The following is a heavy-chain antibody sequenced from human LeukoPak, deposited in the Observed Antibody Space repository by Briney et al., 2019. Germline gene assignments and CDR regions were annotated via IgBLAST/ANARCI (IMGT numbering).Heavy chain of an antibody. D-gene: IGHD2-2*01. CDR2: ISSSGSTI. CDR1: GFIFSDYY. V-gene: IGHV3-11*04. CDR3: ASLAPRYCSSTSCPPFDY. Sequence: GGSLRLSCAASGFIFSDYYMSWIRQAPGKGLEWVSYISSSGSTIYYADSVKGRFTISRDNAKNSLYLQMNSLRAEDTAVYYCASLAPRYCSSTSCPPFDYWGQGTLVTVSS. J-gene: IGHJ4*02.